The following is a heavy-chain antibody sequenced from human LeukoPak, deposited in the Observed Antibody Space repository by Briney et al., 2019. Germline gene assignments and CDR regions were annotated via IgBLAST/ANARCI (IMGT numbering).Heavy chain of an antibody. J-gene: IGHJ3*01. Sequence: GGSLRLSCAASGFTFAYYTIHWVRQAPGKGLEWVAAISYDESKTFYADFLKGRFSISRDNSKNTLYLQMYSLRFEDTAVVYCAREGRLGSGSSLNAFDVWGQGTMVTVSS. CDR2: ISYDESKT. CDR3: AREGRLGSGSSLNAFDV. V-gene: IGHV3-30-3*01. CDR1: GFTFAYYT. D-gene: IGHD3-10*02.